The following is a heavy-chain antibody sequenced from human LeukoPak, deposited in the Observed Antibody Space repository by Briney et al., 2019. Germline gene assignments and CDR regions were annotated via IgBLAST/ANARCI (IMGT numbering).Heavy chain of an antibody. Sequence: PGGSLRLSCAASGFTFSCYAMSWVRQAPGKGLEWVSAISGSGGSTYYADSVRGRFSISRDNSKNTLDLQMNSLRAEDTAVYYCVKDGVSSGFYFFYFDSWGQGTLVTVSS. D-gene: IGHD3-22*01. J-gene: IGHJ4*02. CDR2: ISGSGGST. CDR3: VKDGVSSGFYFFYFDS. CDR1: GFTFSCYA. V-gene: IGHV3-23*01.